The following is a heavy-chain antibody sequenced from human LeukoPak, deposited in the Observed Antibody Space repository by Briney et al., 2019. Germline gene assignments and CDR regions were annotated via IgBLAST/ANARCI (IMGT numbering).Heavy chain of an antibody. V-gene: IGHV3-11*06. D-gene: IGHD7-27*01. Sequence: GGSLRLSCAASGFTFSDYYMSWIRQAPGKGLEWVSYISSSSTYTNYADSVKGRFTISRDNAKNSLYLQMNSLRDEDTAVYYCARDKNWGFDYWGQGTLVTVSS. CDR1: GFTFSDYY. CDR3: ARDKNWGFDY. CDR2: ISSSSTYT. J-gene: IGHJ4*02.